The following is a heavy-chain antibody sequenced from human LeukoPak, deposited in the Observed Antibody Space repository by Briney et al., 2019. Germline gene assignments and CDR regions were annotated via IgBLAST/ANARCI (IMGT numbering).Heavy chain of an antibody. V-gene: IGHV1-18*01. Sequence: GASVKVSCKASGYTFTSYGISWVRQAPGQGLEWMGWISAYNGNTNYAQKLQGRVTMTTGTSTSTVYMELSSLRSEDTAVYYCARDLVPWTDGYSSGWHEGDYWGQGTLVTVSS. CDR2: ISAYNGNT. J-gene: IGHJ4*02. D-gene: IGHD6-19*01. CDR3: ARDLVPWTDGYSSGWHEGDY. CDR1: GYTFTSYG.